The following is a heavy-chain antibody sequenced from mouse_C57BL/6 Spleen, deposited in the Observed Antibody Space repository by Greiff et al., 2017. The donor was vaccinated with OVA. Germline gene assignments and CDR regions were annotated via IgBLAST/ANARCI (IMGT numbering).Heavy chain of an antibody. J-gene: IGHJ1*03. D-gene: IGHD2-3*01. CDR2: IYPRSGNT. V-gene: IGHV1-81*01. Sequence: VMLVESGAELARPGASVKLSCKASGYTFTSYGISWVKQRTGQGLEWIGEIYPRSGNTYYNEKFKGKATLTADKSSSTAYMELRSLTSEDSAVYFCARSGDGYFSYWYIDVWGKGTTVTVSS. CDR1: GYTFTSYG. CDR3: ARSGDGYFSYWYIDV.